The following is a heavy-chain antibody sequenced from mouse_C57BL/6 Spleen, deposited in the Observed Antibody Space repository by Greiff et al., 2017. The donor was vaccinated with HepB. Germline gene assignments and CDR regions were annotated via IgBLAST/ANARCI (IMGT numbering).Heavy chain of an antibody. V-gene: IGHV1-53*01. J-gene: IGHJ4*01. CDR2: INPSNGGT. CDR3: ARELSYYYGSSDDTGVWDY. Sequence: QVQLQQPGTELVKPGASVKLSCKASGYTFTSYWMHWVKQRPGQGLEWIGNINPSNGGTNYNEKFKSKATLTVDKSSSTAYMQLSSLTSEDSAVYYCARELSYYYGSSDDTGVWDYWGQGTSVTVSS. CDR1: GYTFTSYW. D-gene: IGHD1-1*01.